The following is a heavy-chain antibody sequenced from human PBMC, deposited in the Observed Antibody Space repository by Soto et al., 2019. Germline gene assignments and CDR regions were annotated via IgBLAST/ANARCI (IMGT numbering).Heavy chain of an antibody. V-gene: IGHV3-33*01. J-gene: IGHJ6*04. Sequence: PVGSLRLSCSSSVFTFISYFMHLFRQAPVKWLEWVAVIWYDGSNKYYPDSLKGRFTISRDNSKNTLYLQMNSLRAEDTSVYYCARTTPGYRSGCTEFGMEAWGNGTTVXVSS. CDR1: VFTFISYF. D-gene: IGHD6-19*01. CDR2: IWYDGSNK. CDR3: ARTTPGYRSGCTEFGMEA.